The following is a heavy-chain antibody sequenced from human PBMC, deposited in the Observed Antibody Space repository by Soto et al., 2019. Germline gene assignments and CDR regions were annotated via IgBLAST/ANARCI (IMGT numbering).Heavy chain of an antibody. CDR1: GYTFPNYG. J-gene: IGHJ4*02. CDR3: ARGQGDNGYDLQIDY. D-gene: IGHD5-12*01. V-gene: IGHV1-18*01. Sequence: GASVKVSCKASGYTFPNYGINWVRQAPGQGLEWMGWISAFNGKTIYAQRFQGKFTMTTDTSATIAYMALRSLESDDTAVYYCARGQGDNGYDLQIDYWGQGTLVTVSS. CDR2: ISAFNGKT.